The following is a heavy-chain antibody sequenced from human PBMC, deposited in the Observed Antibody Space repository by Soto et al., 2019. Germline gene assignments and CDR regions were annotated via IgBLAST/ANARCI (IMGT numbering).Heavy chain of an antibody. J-gene: IGHJ6*03. V-gene: IGHV3-23*01. Sequence: GGSLRLSCAASGFTFSSYAMSWVRQAPGKGLEWVSAISGSGGSTYYADSVKGRFTISRDNSKNTLYLQMNSLRAEDTAVYYCAKSEEVVDGGYCSGGSCYYSYYYYMDVWGKGTTVTVSS. CDR1: GFTFSSYA. CDR2: ISGSGGST. CDR3: AKSEEVVDGGYCSGGSCYYSYYYYMDV. D-gene: IGHD2-15*01.